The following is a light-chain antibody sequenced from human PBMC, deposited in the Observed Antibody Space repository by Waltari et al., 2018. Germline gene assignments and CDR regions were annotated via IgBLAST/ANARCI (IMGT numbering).Light chain of an antibody. J-gene: IGLJ1*01. Sequence: QSALTQPASVSGSPGQSITISCTGSSRDVGGYTYLSWYQQHPGKVPKVIIFDISNRPSGVSNRFSGSKSGNTAFLTISGLQPEDEADYYCTSYTSRNTLVFGTGTKVTVL. CDR3: TSYTSRNTLV. CDR2: DIS. V-gene: IGLV2-14*01. CDR1: SRDVGGYTY.